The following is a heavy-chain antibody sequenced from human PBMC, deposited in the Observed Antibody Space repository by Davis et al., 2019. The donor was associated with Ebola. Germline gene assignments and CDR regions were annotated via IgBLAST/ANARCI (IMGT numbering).Heavy chain of an antibody. CDR2: ISYDGSNK. V-gene: IGHV3-30*03. D-gene: IGHD2-15*01. CDR3: GRARVKVVDY. J-gene: IGHJ4*02. CDR1: GFTFSSYG. Sequence: PGGSLRLSCAASGFTFSSYGMHWVRQAPGKGLEWVAVISYDGSNKYYADSVRGRFNISRDNSKNTMYLQMDGLTNEDTAVYYCGRARVKVVDYWGQGTLVTVSS.